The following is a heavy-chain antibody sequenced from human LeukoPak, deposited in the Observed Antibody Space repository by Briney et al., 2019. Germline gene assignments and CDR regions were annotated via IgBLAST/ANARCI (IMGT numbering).Heavy chain of an antibody. CDR2: ISSSGSTI. Sequence: GGSLRLSCAASGSTFSRYDMNWVRQAPGKGLEWVSYISSSGSTIYYADSVKGRFTISRDNAKNSLYLQMNSLRAEDTAVYYCAREGGGYTYGSFDYWGQGTLVTVSS. D-gene: IGHD5-18*01. J-gene: IGHJ4*02. CDR3: AREGGGYTYGSFDY. CDR1: GSTFSRYD. V-gene: IGHV3-48*03.